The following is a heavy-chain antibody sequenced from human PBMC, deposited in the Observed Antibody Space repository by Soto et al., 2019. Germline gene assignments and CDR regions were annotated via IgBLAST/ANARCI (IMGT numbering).Heavy chain of an antibody. Sequence: AETLSLTCAVSGGSISSSNWRSWFRQPPGKGLEWIGEIYHSGSTNYNPSLKSRVTISVGKSKNQFSLKLSSVTAADTAVYYCARKGGAAGDIDYCGQGTLVPVSS. D-gene: IGHD6-13*01. CDR1: GGSISSSNW. CDR3: ARKGGAAGDIDY. V-gene: IGHV4-4*02. CDR2: IYHSGST. J-gene: IGHJ4*02.